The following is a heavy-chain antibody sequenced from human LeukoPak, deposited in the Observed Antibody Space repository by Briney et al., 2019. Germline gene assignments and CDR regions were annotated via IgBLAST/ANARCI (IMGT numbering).Heavy chain of an antibody. CDR1: GLSFSSFA. CDR2: IRGNGDT. V-gene: IGHV3-23*01. Sequence: QPGGSLRLSCAASGLSFSSFAMSWVRQGPARGLEWVSSIRGNGDTFYADSVKGRFTLSSDISRNTVYFQLNNLRVEDTAIYYCAGASWVSTTDAVRWGQGTLVTVSS. D-gene: IGHD1-14*01. J-gene: IGHJ4*02. CDR3: AGASWVSTTDAVR.